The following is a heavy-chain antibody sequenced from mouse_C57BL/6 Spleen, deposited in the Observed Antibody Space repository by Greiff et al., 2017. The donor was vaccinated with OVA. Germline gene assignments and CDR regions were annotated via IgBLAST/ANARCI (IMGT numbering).Heavy chain of an antibody. Sequence: VQLQQSGAELVRPGASVKLSCKASGYTFTDYYINWVKQRPGKGLEWIARIYPGSGNTYYNEKFKGKATLTAEKSSSTAYMQLSSLTSEDSVVYVCARSWGLRREENYYAMDYWGQGTSVTVSS. CDR2: IYPGSGNT. CDR1: GYTFTDYY. D-gene: IGHD2-2*01. V-gene: IGHV1-76*01. CDR3: ARSWGLRREENYYAMDY. J-gene: IGHJ4*01.